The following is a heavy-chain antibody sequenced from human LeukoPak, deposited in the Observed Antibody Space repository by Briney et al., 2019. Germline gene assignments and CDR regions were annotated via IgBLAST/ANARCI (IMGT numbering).Heavy chain of an antibody. Sequence: PSETLSLTCTVSGDSISSSNYYWGWIRQPPGKGLEWIGSIYYSGSPYYNPSLKSRVTISVDTSKNQFSLKLSSVTAADTAVYYCARDGPRGYFDYWGQGTLVTVSS. V-gene: IGHV4-39*02. CDR3: ARDGPRGYFDY. CDR2: IYYSGSP. J-gene: IGHJ4*02. CDR1: GDSISSSNYY. D-gene: IGHD3-10*01.